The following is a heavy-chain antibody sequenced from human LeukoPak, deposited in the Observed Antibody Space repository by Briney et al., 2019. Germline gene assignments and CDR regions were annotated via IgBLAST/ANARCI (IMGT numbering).Heavy chain of an antibody. CDR2: IQYSGRTQ. CDR3: AKDWQYGSTIHDAFDI. J-gene: IGHJ3*02. Sequence: GRSLRLSCAASGFTFSSFGMHWVRQAPGKGLEWVAFIQYSGRTQYYAESVEGRFTISRDNSKNTLYLQMNSLRAEDTAVYYCAKDWQYGSTIHDAFDIWGQGTMVTVSS. D-gene: IGHD2-2*01. CDR1: GFTFSSFG. V-gene: IGHV3-30*18.